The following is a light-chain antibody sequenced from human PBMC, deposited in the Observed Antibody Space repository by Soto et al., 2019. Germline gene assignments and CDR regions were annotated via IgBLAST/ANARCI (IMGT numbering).Light chain of an antibody. J-gene: IGLJ2*01. CDR2: DVS. CDR3: SSSTTTSTPVV. Sequence: QSALTQPASVSGSPGQSITISCTGTSSDVGGYNFVSWYQQHPGKAPKLMIYDVSNRPSGVSNRFSGSKSGKTASLTISGVHPADEDAYYYSSSTTTSTPVVFGGGTKVTVL. V-gene: IGLV2-14*01. CDR1: SSDVGGYNF.